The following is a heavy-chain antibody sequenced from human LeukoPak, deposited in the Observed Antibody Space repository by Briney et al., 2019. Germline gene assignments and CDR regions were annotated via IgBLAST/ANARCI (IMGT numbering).Heavy chain of an antibody. V-gene: IGHV1-2*02. CDR3: ARSANPGYSSSWAFDY. CDR2: INPNSGGT. J-gene: IGHJ4*02. Sequence: ASVKVSCKASVYTFTGYYMHWVRQAPGQGLEWMGWINPNSGGTNYAQKFQGRVTMTRDTSISTAYMELSRLRSDDTAVYYCARSANPGYSSSWAFDYWGQGTLVTVSS. CDR1: VYTFTGYY. D-gene: IGHD6-13*01.